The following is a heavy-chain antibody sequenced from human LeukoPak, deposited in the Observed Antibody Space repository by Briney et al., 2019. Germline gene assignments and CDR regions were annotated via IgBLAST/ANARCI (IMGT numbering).Heavy chain of an antibody. V-gene: IGHV4-34*01. D-gene: IGHD4-17*01. J-gene: IGHJ3*02. CDR3: ARGGHDYGDYASDAFDI. CDR1: GGSFSGYY. Sequence: SETLSLTCAVYGGSFSGYYWSWIRQPPGKGLEWIGEINHSGSTYYNPSLKSRVTISVDRSKNQFSLKLSSVTAADTAVYYCARGGHDYGDYASDAFDIWGQGTMVTVSS. CDR2: INHSGST.